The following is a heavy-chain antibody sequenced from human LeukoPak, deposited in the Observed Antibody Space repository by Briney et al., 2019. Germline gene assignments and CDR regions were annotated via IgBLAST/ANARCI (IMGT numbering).Heavy chain of an antibody. CDR1: GFTFSSYA. CDR2: ISGSSGGT. V-gene: IGHV3-23*01. J-gene: IGHJ3*01. Sequence: GGSLRLSCVASGFTFSSYAMSWVRQAPGKGLEWVSAISGSSGGTYYADSVKGRFTISRDNFRNTLYLQMNSLRAEDTAIFYCAKEASSSSSWYYSDAFDFWGRGTMVTVSS. D-gene: IGHD6-13*01. CDR3: AKEASSSSSWYYSDAFDF.